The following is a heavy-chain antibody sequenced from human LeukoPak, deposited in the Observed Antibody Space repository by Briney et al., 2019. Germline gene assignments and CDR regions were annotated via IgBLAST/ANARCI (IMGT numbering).Heavy chain of an antibody. J-gene: IGHJ5*02. V-gene: IGHV1-69*13. D-gene: IGHD3-3*01. CDR3: ARVKEGSITIFGVVTNPIWFDP. CDR2: IIPIFGTA. Sequence: GASVKVSCKASGGTFSSYAISWVRQAPGQGLEWMGGIIPIFGTANYAQKFQGRVTITADESTSTAYMELSSLRSEDTAVYYCARVKEGSITIFGVVTNPIWFDPWGQGTLVTVSS. CDR1: GGTFSSYA.